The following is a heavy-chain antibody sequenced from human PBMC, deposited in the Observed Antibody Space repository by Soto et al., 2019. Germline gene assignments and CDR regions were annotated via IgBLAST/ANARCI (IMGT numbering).Heavy chain of an antibody. CDR1: GGTFSSYA. D-gene: IGHD3-10*01. CDR2: IIPIFGTA. Sequence: SVKVSCKASGGTFSSYAISWVRQAPGQGLEWMGGIIPIFGTANYAQKFQGRVTITADKSTSTAYMELSSLRSEDTAVYYCARAANYYGSGSYRDYWAQGPLVTVSS. V-gene: IGHV1-69*06. J-gene: IGHJ4*02. CDR3: ARAANYYGSGSYRDY.